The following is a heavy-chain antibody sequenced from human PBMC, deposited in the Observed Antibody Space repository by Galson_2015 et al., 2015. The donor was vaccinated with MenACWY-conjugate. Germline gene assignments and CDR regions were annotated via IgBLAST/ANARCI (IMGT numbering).Heavy chain of an antibody. CDR1: GGSASSSGYY. CDR3: ARLTGGYNWFDP. V-gene: IGHV4-61*05. J-gene: IGHJ5*02. D-gene: IGHD7-27*01. Sequence: ETLSLTCTVSGGSASSSGYYWTWIRQPPGKGLEWIGLIYDSGTTKYNPSLKGRVTISVDKSKNQFSLKLSSVTAADTAVYYCARLTGGYNWFDPWGQGTLVTVSS. CDR2: IYDSGTT.